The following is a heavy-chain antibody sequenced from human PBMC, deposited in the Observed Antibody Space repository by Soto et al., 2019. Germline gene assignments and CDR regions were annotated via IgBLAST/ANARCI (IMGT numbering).Heavy chain of an antibody. CDR1: GFTFNYYA. V-gene: IGHV3-23*01. J-gene: IGHJ4*02. CDR3: EKYVRFRSRWPIIDY. Sequence: GGSLRLSCAASGFTFNYYAMTWVRQTPGRGLEWVAAMSGGGDSTKHADSVKGRFTISRDNSKNTLYLEMNSLRAEDKAVYYCEKYVRFRSRWPIIDYWCQGIPVTVS. CDR2: MSGGGDST. D-gene: IGHD3-10*02.